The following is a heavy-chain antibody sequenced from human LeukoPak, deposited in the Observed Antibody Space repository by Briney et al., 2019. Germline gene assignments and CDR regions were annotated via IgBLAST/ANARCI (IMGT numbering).Heavy chain of an antibody. V-gene: IGHV4-31*03. J-gene: IGHJ3*02. CDR1: GGSISSGGYY. Sequence: PSQTLSLTCTVSGGSISSGGYYWSWIRQHPGKGLEWIGYIYYSGSTYYNPSLKSRVTISVDTSKNRFSLKLSSVTAADTAVYYCARAPESMIVVVIDAFDIWGQGTMVTVSS. CDR3: ARAPESMIVVVIDAFDI. CDR2: IYYSGST. D-gene: IGHD3-22*01.